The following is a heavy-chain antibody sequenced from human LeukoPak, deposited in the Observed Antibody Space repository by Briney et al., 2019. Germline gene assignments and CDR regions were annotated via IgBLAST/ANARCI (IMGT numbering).Heavy chain of an antibody. CDR2: INSNGSST. J-gene: IGHJ4*02. Sequence: PGGSLRLSCAVSGFTFSSYWMHWVRQAPGKGLVWVSRINSNGSSTSYADAVKGRFTISRDNAKNSLYLQMNSLRAEDTAVYYCARRIVATKHFDYWGQGTLVTVSS. CDR3: ARRIVATKHFDY. CDR1: GFTFSSYW. V-gene: IGHV3-74*01. D-gene: IGHD5-12*01.